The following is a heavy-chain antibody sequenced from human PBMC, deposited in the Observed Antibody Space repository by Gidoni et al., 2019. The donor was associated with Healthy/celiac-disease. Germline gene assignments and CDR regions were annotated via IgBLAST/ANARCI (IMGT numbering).Heavy chain of an antibody. V-gene: IGHV3-53*01. Sequence: EVQRVESGGGLIQPGGALRLPCEASGFTVSSNYMSWVRQAPGKGLEWFSVIYSGGSTYYADSVKGRFTISRDNSKNTLYLQMNSLRAEDTAVYYCARADGYDFWSGYSYYYYGMDVWGQGTTVTVSS. D-gene: IGHD3-3*01. CDR1: GFTVSSNY. CDR3: ARADGYDFWSGYSYYYYGMDV. CDR2: IYSGGST. J-gene: IGHJ6*02.